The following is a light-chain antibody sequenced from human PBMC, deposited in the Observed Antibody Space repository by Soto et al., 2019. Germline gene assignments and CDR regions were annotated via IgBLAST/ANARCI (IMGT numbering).Light chain of an antibody. CDR3: CSYTGSYTVL. Sequence: QSVLTQPRSVSGSPGRSVTISCTGTSSDIGNYLYVSWYQQHPGKAPKLMIYDVSRRPSGVPDRFSGSKSGNTASLTISGLQADDEADYWCCSYTGSYTVLFGGGTKVTVL. V-gene: IGLV2-11*01. J-gene: IGLJ2*01. CDR1: SSDIGNYLY. CDR2: DVS.